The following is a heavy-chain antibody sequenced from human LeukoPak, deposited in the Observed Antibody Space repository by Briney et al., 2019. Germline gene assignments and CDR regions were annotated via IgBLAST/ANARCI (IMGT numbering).Heavy chain of an antibody. Sequence: PGGSLRLSCAASGFTFSSYAMSWVRRAPGKGLEWVSAISGSGGSTYYADSVEGRFTISRDNSKNTLYLQMNSLRAEDTAVYYCAKDSPEFRWLAPTGDAFDIWGQGTMVTVSS. CDR1: GFTFSSYA. CDR3: AKDSPEFRWLAPTGDAFDI. CDR2: ISGSGGST. D-gene: IGHD5-24*01. V-gene: IGHV3-23*01. J-gene: IGHJ3*02.